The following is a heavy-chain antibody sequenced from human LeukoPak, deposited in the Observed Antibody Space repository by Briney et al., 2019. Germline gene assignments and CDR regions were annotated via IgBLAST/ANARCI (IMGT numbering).Heavy chain of an antibody. Sequence: SETLSLTCTVSGYSISSGYYWGWIRQPPGNGLEWIGSIYHSGSTYYNPSLKSRVTISVDTSKNQFSLKLSSVTAADTAVYYCARVGGAIYFDYWGQGTLVTVSS. CDR3: ARVGGAIYFDY. CDR1: GYSISSGYY. V-gene: IGHV4-38-2*02. CDR2: IYHSGST. J-gene: IGHJ4*02. D-gene: IGHD3-16*01.